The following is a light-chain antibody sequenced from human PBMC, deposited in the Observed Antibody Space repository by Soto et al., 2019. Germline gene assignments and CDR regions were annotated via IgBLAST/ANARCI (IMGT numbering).Light chain of an antibody. CDR1: QSIATF. J-gene: IGKJ1*01. Sequence: QMTQSPSSLSASVGDRVTITCRASQSIATFLNWYQQRLGKAPKLLIYATSNLKSGVPSRFSGSGSGTDFSLTISSLQPEESASYYCQQSYAGPETFGQGTKVEI. CDR3: QQSYAGPET. V-gene: IGKV1-39*01. CDR2: ATS.